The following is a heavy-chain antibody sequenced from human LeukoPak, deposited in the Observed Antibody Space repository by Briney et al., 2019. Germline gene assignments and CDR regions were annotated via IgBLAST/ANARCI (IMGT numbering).Heavy chain of an antibody. CDR3: TTRIPVAAPWDY. Sequence: PGGSLRLSCATSGFTFSNAWMSWVRQAPGKGLEWVGRIKSKTDGGTTDYAAPVKGRFTISRGDSKNTLYLQMNSLKTEDTAVYYCTTRIPVAAPWDYWGQGTLVTVSS. CDR1: GFTFSNAW. V-gene: IGHV3-15*01. J-gene: IGHJ4*02. CDR2: IKSKTDGGTT. D-gene: IGHD6-19*01.